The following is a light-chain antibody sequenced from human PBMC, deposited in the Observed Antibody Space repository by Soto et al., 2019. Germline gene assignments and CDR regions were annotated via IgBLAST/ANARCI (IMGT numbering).Light chain of an antibody. CDR1: QSIGSS. CDR2: DAS. Sequence: DIQMTQSPSTLSASVGDRVTITCRASQSIGSSLAWYQQKPGKAPNLLISDASSLERGVPSRFSGSGSGTEFTLTIRSLQPDDFATYYCQQYNVYSRTFGQGTKVEIK. CDR3: QQYNVYSRT. J-gene: IGKJ1*01. V-gene: IGKV1-5*01.